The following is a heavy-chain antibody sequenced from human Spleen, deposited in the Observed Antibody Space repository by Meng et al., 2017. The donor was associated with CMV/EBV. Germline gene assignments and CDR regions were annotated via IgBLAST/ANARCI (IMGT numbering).Heavy chain of an antibody. CDR2: INHSGST. CDR1: GGSFSGYY. CDR3: ARDRDPSALSRYYYYGLDV. D-gene: IGHD6-6*01. J-gene: IGHJ6*02. V-gene: IGHV4-34*01. Sequence: GSLRLSCAVYGGSFSGYYWSWNRQPPGKGLEWIGEINHSGSTNYNPSLKSRVTISVDTSKNQFSLKLSSVTAADTAVYYCARDRDPSALSRYYYYGLDVWGQGTTVTVSS.